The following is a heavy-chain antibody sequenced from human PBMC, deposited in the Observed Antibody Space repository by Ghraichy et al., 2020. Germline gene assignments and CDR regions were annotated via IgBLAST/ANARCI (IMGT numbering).Heavy chain of an antibody. CDR2: IKQDGSEK. D-gene: IGHD6-13*01. J-gene: IGHJ5*02. V-gene: IGHV3-7*01. CDR1: GFIFSRYW. CDR3: ARNGDASGSSSRDWFDP. Sequence: LSLTCAASGFIFSRYWMSWVRQAPGKGLEWVANIKQDGSEKYYVDSVKGRFTISRDNAKNSLYLQMNSLRAEDTAVYYCARNGDASGSSSRDWFDPWGQGTLVTVSS.